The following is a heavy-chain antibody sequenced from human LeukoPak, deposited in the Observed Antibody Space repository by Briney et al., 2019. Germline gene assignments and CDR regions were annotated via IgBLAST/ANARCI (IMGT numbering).Heavy chain of an antibody. CDR3: ARGGGITWYDFDF. Sequence: GGALTLTLVSTGCIFSNYRMHEVRQARSKGLAGVAVTCYDGSDRSYADSVKGRFTISRYNSKNTLYLQMNSLRGEDTAVYYCARGGGITWYDFDFWGQGTLVTVSS. D-gene: IGHD6-13*01. CDR1: GCIFSNYR. CDR2: TCYDGSDR. V-gene: IGHV3-33*08. J-gene: IGHJ4*02.